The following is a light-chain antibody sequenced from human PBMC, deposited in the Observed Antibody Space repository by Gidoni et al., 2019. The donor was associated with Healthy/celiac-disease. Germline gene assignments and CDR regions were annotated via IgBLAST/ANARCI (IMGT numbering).Light chain of an antibody. CDR1: QSISSW. Sequence: DIPMTQYPSTLSASVGDRVTIHCRASQSISSWLAWYQQTPGKAPKLLIYKASSLESGVPSRFSGSGSGTEFTLTISSLQPEDFATYYCQQYNSWWTFGQGTKVEIK. CDR2: KAS. CDR3: QQYNSWWT. J-gene: IGKJ1*01. V-gene: IGKV1-5*03.